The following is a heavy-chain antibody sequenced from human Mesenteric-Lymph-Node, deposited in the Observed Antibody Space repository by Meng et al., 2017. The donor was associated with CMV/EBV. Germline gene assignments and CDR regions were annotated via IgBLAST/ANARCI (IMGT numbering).Heavy chain of an antibody. D-gene: IGHD1-26*01. V-gene: IGHV1-2*04. CDR3: ARDEGGPVGH. CDR2: INPNSGDT. CDR1: GYTFAGYY. Sequence: KVSCKASGYTFAGYYIPWVRQAPGQGLEWIGRINPNSGDTDYAQKFQGWVTMTRDTSIGTAYMELSRLTSDDTAIYYCARDEGGPVGHWGQGTLVTVSS. J-gene: IGHJ1*01.